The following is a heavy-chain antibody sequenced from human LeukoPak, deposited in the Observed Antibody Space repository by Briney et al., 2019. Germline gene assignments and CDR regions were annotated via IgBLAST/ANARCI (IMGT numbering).Heavy chain of an antibody. CDR3: ARDQKDYYGMDV. Sequence: SETLSLTCAVYGGSFSGYYWSWIRQPPGKGLEWIGEINHSGSTNYNPSLKSRVTISVNTSKNQFSLKLSSVTAADTAVYYCARDQKDYYGMDVWGQGTTVTVSS. V-gene: IGHV4-34*01. J-gene: IGHJ6*02. CDR2: INHSGST. CDR1: GGSFSGYY.